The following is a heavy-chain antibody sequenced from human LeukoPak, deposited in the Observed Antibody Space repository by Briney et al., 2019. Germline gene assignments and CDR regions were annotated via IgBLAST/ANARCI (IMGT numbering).Heavy chain of an antibody. CDR3: ARLLGYDILTGYYTWYAFDI. Sequence: PSETLSLTCSVSGDSISTSSSYWGWIRQPPGKGLEWIGEINHSGSTNYNPSLKSRVTISVDTSKNQFSLKLSSVTAADTAVYYCARLLGYDILTGYYTWYAFDIWGQGTMVTVSS. CDR2: INHSGST. J-gene: IGHJ3*02. V-gene: IGHV4-39*07. D-gene: IGHD3-9*01. CDR1: GDSISTSSSY.